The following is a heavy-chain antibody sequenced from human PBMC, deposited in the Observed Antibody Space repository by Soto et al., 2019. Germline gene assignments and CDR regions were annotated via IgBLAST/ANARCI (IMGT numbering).Heavy chain of an antibody. CDR3: VKAAGRQLVAYYFDS. Sequence: GGSLRLSFAASGFTFSILAMSWFRQAPGKGLQWVSMITNGGGVGTYYADSVKGRFTISRDNSRDTLYLQMSSLRAEDTAVYYCVKAAGRQLVAYYFDSWGQGTLVTVSS. CDR2: ITNGGGVGT. CDR1: GFTFSILA. D-gene: IGHD6-19*01. J-gene: IGHJ4*02. V-gene: IGHV3-23*01.